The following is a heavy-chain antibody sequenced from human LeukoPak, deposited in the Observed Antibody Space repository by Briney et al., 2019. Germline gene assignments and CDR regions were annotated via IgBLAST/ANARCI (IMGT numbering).Heavy chain of an antibody. D-gene: IGHD4-11*01. CDR3: ARDQGVTTSYYYYYMDV. J-gene: IGHJ6*03. CDR2: IKQDGSEK. CDR1: GFTFSSYW. V-gene: IGHV3-7*01. Sequence: GGSLRLSCAASGFTFSSYWMSWVRQAPGKGLEWVANIKQDGSEKYYVDSVKGRFTISRDNAKNSLYLQMNSLRAEDTAVYYCARDQGVTTSYYYYYMDVWGKGTTVTVSS.